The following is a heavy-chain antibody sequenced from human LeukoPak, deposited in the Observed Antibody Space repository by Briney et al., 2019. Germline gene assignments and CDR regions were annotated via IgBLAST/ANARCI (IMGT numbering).Heavy chain of an antibody. CDR3: AREGYSSSWYVIQH. CDR1: GGTLSSYA. D-gene: IGHD6-13*01. V-gene: IGHV1-69*04. CDR2: IIPILGIA. J-gene: IGHJ1*01. Sequence: GASVKVSCKASGGTLSSYAISWVRQAPGQGLEWVGRIIPILGIANYAQKFQGRVTITADKSTSTAYMELSSLRSEDTTVYYCAREGYSSSWYVIQHWGQGTLVTVSS.